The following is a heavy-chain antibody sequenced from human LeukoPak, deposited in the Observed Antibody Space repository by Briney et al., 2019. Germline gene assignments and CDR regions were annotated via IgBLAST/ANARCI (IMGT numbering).Heavy chain of an antibody. J-gene: IGHJ4*02. CDR3: ARVARYSGSYYIYDY. V-gene: IGHV1-2*02. CDR2: INPNSGGT. Sequence: ASVKVSCKASGYTFTGYYMHWVRQAPGQGLEWMGWINPNSGGTNYAQKFQGRVTMTRDTSISTAYMELSRLRSDDTAVYYCARVARYSGSYYIYDYWGQGTLVTVSS. D-gene: IGHD1-26*01. CDR1: GYTFTGYY.